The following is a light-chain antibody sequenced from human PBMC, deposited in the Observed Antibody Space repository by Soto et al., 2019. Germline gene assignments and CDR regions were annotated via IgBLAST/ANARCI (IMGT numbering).Light chain of an antibody. CDR1: QSVSSN. J-gene: IGKJ1*01. Sequence: EIVMTQSPATLSVSPGERATLSCRASQSVSSNLAWYQQKLGQAPRLLIYGASTRATGIPARLSGSGSGTEITLTISSLQSEEFAVYYCQQYKNWPTFGQGTKVEIK. V-gene: IGKV3-15*01. CDR2: GAS. CDR3: QQYKNWPT.